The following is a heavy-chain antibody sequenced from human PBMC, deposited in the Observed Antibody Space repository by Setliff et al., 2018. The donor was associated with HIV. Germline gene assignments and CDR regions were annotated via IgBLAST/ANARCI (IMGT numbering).Heavy chain of an antibody. J-gene: IGHJ4*02. CDR1: GGTFSSYA. CDR2: ITPFVGIT. Sequence: ASVKVSCKASGGTFSSYAINWVRQAPGQGLEWMGEITPFVGITNYAQKFQGRVTISADESTATAYIELSSLTSQDTAVYYCARDKGIREAASLDYWGQGSLVTVS. D-gene: IGHD6-13*01. V-gene: IGHV1-69*10. CDR3: ARDKGIREAASLDY.